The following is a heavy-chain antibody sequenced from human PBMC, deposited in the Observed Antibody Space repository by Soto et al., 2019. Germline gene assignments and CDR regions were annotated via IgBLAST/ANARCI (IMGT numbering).Heavy chain of an antibody. CDR1: CYTFTSSG. V-gene: IGHV1-18*01. CDR3: ARVITIFGVVIIRAAFDI. Sequence: GASVKVSFKASCYTFTSSGISWGRQAPGQRREWMGWISAYKGNTNYAQKLQGKVTMTTDTSTSTAYMELRSLRSDDTAVYYCARVITIFGVVIIRAAFDIWGQGTMVTVSS. CDR2: ISAYKGNT. J-gene: IGHJ3*02. D-gene: IGHD3-3*01.